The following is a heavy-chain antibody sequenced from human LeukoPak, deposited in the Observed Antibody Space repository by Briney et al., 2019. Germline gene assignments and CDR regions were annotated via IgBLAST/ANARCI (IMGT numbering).Heavy chain of an antibody. CDR1: GYTFTSYA. V-gene: IGHV1-18*01. Sequence: AASVKVSCKASGYTFTSYAMHWVRQAPGQRLEWMGWISAYNGNTNYAQKLQGRVTMTTDTSTSTAYMELRSLRSDDTAVYYCARDFPMIVVSRGAFDIWGQGTMVTVSS. CDR3: ARDFPMIVVSRGAFDI. CDR2: ISAYNGNT. D-gene: IGHD3-22*01. J-gene: IGHJ3*02.